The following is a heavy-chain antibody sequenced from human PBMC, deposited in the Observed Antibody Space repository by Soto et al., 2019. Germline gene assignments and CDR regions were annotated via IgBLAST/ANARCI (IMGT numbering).Heavy chain of an antibody. J-gene: IGHJ4*02. CDR1: GFTFSSYA. V-gene: IGHV3-23*01. CDR2: ISGSGGST. Sequence: EVQLLESGGGLVQPGGSLILSCAASGFTFSSYAMNWVRQAPGKGLGWVSVISGSGGSTYYADSVKGRFTISRDNSKNTLYLQMTSLRAEDTAVYYCAKRAHGVYFDYWGQGTLVTVSS. CDR3: AKRAHGVYFDY. D-gene: IGHD3-10*01.